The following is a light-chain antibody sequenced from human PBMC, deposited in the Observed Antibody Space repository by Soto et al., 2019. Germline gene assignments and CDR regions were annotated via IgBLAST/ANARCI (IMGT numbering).Light chain of an antibody. Sequence: EIVMTQSPATLSLSPGERATLSCRASQSVGSNLAWYQQKPGQAPRRLIYGASTSATGIPARFSGSGSGTGIALTISSLQSEDFAIYFCQQYNNWPPARTFGQGTKVEIK. V-gene: IGKV3-15*01. CDR1: QSVGSN. CDR2: GAS. J-gene: IGKJ1*01. CDR3: QQYNNWPPART.